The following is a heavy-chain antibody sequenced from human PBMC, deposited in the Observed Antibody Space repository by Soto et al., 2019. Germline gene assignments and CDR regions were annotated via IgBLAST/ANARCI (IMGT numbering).Heavy chain of an antibody. CDR3: ALSFSGGDADWFDL. Sequence: QVQLVQSGAEVKKPGASVKVSCKASGYTFTSYAMHWVRQAPGQRLEWMGWINAGNGNTKYSQKFQGRVTITRDTPASTAYMALSSLRSEDTAGYYCALSFSGGDADWFDLWGQATLVTVSS. D-gene: IGHD2-21*02. CDR2: INAGNGNT. J-gene: IGHJ5*02. V-gene: IGHV1-3*01. CDR1: GYTFTSYA.